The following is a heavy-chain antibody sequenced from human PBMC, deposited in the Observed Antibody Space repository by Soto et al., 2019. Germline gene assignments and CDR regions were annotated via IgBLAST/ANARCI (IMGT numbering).Heavy chain of an antibody. V-gene: IGHV4-30-2*01. CDR2: IFHSGST. CDR3: ARGTAQPYYFDS. J-gene: IGHJ4*02. CDR1: GGSISNCGYS. Sequence: PSETLSLTCAVSGGSISNCGYSWSWSRQPPGKGLEWIGNIFHSGSTYYNPSLKSRVTMSVDRSKNQFSLDLSSVTAADTAVYYCARGTAQPYYFDSWGQGTLVTVSS.